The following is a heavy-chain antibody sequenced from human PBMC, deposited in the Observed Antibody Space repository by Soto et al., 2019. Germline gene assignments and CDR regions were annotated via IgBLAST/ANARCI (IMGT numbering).Heavy chain of an antibody. V-gene: IGHV4-59*01. Sequence: QVQLQESGPGPVKPSETLSLTCTVSGGSISSYYWSWIRQPPGKGLEWIGYIYYSGSTNYNPSLKSRVTISVNTSKNQFSLKLTSVTAADTAVYYCARVSSGWWYFYYWGQGTLVTVSS. CDR1: GGSISSYY. J-gene: IGHJ4*02. D-gene: IGHD6-19*01. CDR2: IYYSGST. CDR3: ARVSSGWWYFYY.